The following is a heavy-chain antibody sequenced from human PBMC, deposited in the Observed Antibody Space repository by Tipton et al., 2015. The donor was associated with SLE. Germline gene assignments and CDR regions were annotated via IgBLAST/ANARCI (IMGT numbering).Heavy chain of an antibody. Sequence: TLSLTCAVYGGSFSGYSWTWIRQPPGKGLEWIAYISYSGTTHYNPSLKSRVTISVDTSKNQFSLKLSSVTAADTAVYYCARVGGDILTDYYFDYWGQGTLVTVSS. CDR1: GGSFSGYS. J-gene: IGHJ4*02. CDR3: ARVGGDILTDYYFDY. V-gene: IGHV4-59*01. CDR2: ISYSGTT. D-gene: IGHD3-9*01.